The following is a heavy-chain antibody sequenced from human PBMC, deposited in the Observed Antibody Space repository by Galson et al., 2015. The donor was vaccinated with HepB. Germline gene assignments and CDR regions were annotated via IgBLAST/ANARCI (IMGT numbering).Heavy chain of an antibody. CDR1: GFTFSDHY. Sequence: SLRLSCAASGFTFSDHYMNWVRQAPGKGLEWVGRTRNKANSYTTEYAASVKGRFTISRDDSKNSLYLQMNSLKTEDTAVYYCAKDQKWLVPDYWGQGTLVTVSS. V-gene: IGHV3-72*01. D-gene: IGHD6-19*01. CDR3: AKDQKWLVPDY. J-gene: IGHJ4*02. CDR2: TRNKANSYTT.